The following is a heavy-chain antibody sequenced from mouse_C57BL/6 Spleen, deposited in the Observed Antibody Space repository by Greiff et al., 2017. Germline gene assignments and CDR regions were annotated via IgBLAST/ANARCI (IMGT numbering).Heavy chain of an antibody. D-gene: IGHD1-1*01. Sequence: VQLQQSGPELVKPGASVKISCKASGYAFSSSWMNWVKQRPGKGLEWIGRIYPGDGDTNYNGKFKGKATLTAVKSSSTAYMQLSSLTSEDSAVYFCARAVYYGSSYAMDYWGQRTSVTVSS. CDR1: GYAFSSSW. J-gene: IGHJ4*01. CDR3: ARAVYYGSSYAMDY. V-gene: IGHV1-82*01. CDR2: IYPGDGDT.